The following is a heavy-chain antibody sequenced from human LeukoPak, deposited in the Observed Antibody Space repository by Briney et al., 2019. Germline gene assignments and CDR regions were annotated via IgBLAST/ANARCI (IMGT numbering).Heavy chain of an antibody. Sequence: GGSLRLSCAASGFIFNNFGLVWVRQAPGKGLEWVSGISNDGGGTTYADFVKGRFTISRDNSKNTLFLQMNSLRADDTALYYCAKGSSGYFLDLWGQETLVTVSS. CDR1: GFIFNNFG. J-gene: IGHJ5*02. CDR2: ISNDGGGT. D-gene: IGHD3-22*01. CDR3: AKGSSGYFLDL. V-gene: IGHV3-23*01.